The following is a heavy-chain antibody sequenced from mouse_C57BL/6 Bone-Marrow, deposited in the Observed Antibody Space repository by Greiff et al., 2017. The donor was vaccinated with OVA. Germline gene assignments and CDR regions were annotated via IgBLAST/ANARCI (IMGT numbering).Heavy chain of an antibody. CDR1: GFTFSSYA. D-gene: IGHD2-10*02. CDR2: ISDGGSYT. CDR3: AKDRYGNYEYYAMDY. Sequence: EVKLVESGGGLVKPGGSLKLSCAASGFTFSSYAMSWVRQTPEKRLEWVATISDGGSYTYYPDNVKGRFTISRDNAKNNLYLQMSHLKSEDTAMYYCAKDRYGNYEYYAMDYWGQGTSVTVSS. J-gene: IGHJ4*01. V-gene: IGHV5-4*01.